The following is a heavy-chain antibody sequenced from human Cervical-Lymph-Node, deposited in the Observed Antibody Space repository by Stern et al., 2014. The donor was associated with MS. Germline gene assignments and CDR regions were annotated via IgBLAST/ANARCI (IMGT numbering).Heavy chain of an antibody. CDR1: GFTFSTSA. D-gene: IGHD3-22*01. Sequence: EMQLVESGGGLVQPGGSLRLSCAASGFTFSTSAMSWVRQAPGKGLEWVSAIGGSGDSTYYADSVKGRFTISRDNSKNTLYLQMNSLRAEDTAVYYCAKDDYYYDSGGYLGWFDSWGQGTLVTVSS. J-gene: IGHJ5*01. CDR2: IGGSGDST. CDR3: AKDDYYYDSGGYLGWFDS. V-gene: IGHV3-23*04.